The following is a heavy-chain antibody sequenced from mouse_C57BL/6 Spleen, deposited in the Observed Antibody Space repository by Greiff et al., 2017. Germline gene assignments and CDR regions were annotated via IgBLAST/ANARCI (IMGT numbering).Heavy chain of an antibody. CDR3: ARGPFYYGSSYGYFDY. V-gene: IGHV1-53*01. CDR2: INPSNGGT. J-gene: IGHJ2*01. Sequence: QVHVKQPGTELVKPGASVKLSCKASGYTFTSYWMHWVKQRPGQGLEWIGNINPSNGGTNYNEKFKSKATLTVDKSSSTAYMQLSSLTSEDSAVYYCARGPFYYGSSYGYFDYWGQGTTLTVSS. D-gene: IGHD1-1*01. CDR1: GYTFTSYW.